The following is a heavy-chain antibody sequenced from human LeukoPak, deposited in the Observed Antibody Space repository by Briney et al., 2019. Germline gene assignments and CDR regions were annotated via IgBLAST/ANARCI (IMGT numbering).Heavy chain of an antibody. CDR3: ARGDYGGTYYFDY. J-gene: IGHJ4*02. D-gene: IGHD4-23*01. V-gene: IGHV1-46*01. CDR2: INPSGGRT. Sequence: ASVKVSCKASGYTFTSCYMHWVRQAPGQGLEWMGLINPSGGRTSYAQKFQGRVTMTRDMSTSTVYMELSSLRSEDTAVYYCARGDYGGTYYFDYWGQGTLVAVSS. CDR1: GYTFTSCY.